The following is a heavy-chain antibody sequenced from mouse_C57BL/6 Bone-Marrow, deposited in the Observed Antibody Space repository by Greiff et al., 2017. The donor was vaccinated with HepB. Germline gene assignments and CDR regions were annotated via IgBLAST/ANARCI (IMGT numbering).Heavy chain of an antibody. CDR2: FYPGSGSI. J-gene: IGHJ2*01. V-gene: IGHV1-62-2*01. Sequence: QVQLQQSGAELVKPGASVKLSCKASGYTFTEYTIHWVKQRSGQGLEWIGWFYPGSGSIKYNEKFKDKATLTADKSSSTVYMELSRLTSEDSAVYFCARHEDQGGGGYLYYFDYWGQGTTLTVSS. CDR3: ARHEDQGGGGYLYYFDY. CDR1: GYTFTEYT.